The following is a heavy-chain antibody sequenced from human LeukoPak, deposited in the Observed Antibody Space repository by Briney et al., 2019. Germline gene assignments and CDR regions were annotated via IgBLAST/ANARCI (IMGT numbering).Heavy chain of an antibody. CDR1: GFTFSSYG. V-gene: IGHV3-30*02. J-gene: IGHJ4*02. CDR2: IRYDGSNK. CDR3: AKDNTVTTSGPFFDY. Sequence: GGSLRLSCVASGFTFSSYGMDWVRQAPGKGLEWAAFIRYDGSNKYYADSVKGRFTISRDNSKNALYLQMNSLRAEDTAVYYCAKDNTVTTSGPFFDYWGQGTLVTVSS. D-gene: IGHD4-17*01.